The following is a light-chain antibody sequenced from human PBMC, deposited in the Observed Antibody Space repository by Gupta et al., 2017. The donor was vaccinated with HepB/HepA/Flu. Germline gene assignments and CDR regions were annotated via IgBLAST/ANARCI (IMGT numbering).Light chain of an antibody. V-gene: IGLV2-8*01. J-gene: IGLJ3*02. CDR1: SSDVGGYDY. Sequence: QSALTQPPSASGSPGQSVTISCTGTSSDVGGYDYVSWYQHHPGKAPELMIYEVSKRPSGVPDRVSGFKSGNTASLTVSGLQAEDEADYYCSSYAGINTLVFGGGTKLTVL. CDR2: EVS. CDR3: SSYAGINTLV.